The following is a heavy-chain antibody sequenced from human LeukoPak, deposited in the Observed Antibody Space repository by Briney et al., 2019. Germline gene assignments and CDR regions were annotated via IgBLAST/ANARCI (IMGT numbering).Heavy chain of an antibody. D-gene: IGHD6-13*01. CDR3: ARTYSSSGYYYYYYGMDV. Sequence: GGSLRLSCAASGFTFSSYDMHWVRQATGKGLEWVSAIGTAGDTYYPGSVKGRFTISRENAKNSLYLQMNSLRAEDTAVYYCARTYSSSGYYYYYYGMDVWGQGTTVTVSS. CDR2: IGTAGDT. CDR1: GFTFSSYD. V-gene: IGHV3-13*01. J-gene: IGHJ6*02.